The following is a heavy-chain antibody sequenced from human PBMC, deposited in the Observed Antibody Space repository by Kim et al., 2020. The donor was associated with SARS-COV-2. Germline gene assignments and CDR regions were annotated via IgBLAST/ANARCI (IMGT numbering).Heavy chain of an antibody. D-gene: IGHD3-10*01. CDR1: VGSFSGYF. V-gene: IGHV4-34*01. CDR3: ARQGSGSGTHGSLHI. J-gene: IGHJ3*02. CDR2: TDPSGDT. Sequence: SETLSLTCAVYVGSFSGYFWTWIRQVPGKGLEWIGETDPSGDTRYNPSLQSRVTTLVDKTKNQFSLKLISVISADTAVDYYARQGSGSGTHGSLHIWGPG.